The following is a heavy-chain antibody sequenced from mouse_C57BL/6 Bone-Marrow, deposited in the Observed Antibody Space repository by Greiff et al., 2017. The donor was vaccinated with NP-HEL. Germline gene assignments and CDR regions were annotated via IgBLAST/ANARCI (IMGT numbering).Heavy chain of an antibody. CDR3: ARGATVVAMDY. V-gene: IGHV5-12*01. J-gene: IGHJ4*01. CDR2: ISNGGGST. D-gene: IGHD1-1*01. CDR1: GFTFSDYY. Sequence: EVKLVESGGGLVQPGGSLKLSCAASGFTFSDYYMYWVRQTPEKRLEWVAYISNGGGSTYYPDTVKGRFTISRDNAKNTLYLQMSRLKSEDTARYYCARGATVVAMDYWGQGTSVTVSS.